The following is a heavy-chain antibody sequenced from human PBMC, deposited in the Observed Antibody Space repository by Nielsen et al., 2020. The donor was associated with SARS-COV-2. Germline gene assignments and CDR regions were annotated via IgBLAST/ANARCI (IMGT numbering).Heavy chain of an antibody. CDR3: ANCHDSSGYPY. CDR1: GFTFSSYS. CDR2: ISSSSSYI. Sequence: GESLKISCAASGFTFSSYSMNWVRQAPGKGLEWVSSISSSSSYIYYADSVKDRFTISRDNSKNTLYLQMNSLRAEDTAVYYCANCHDSSGYPYWGQGTLVTVSS. V-gene: IGHV3-21*04. D-gene: IGHD3-22*01. J-gene: IGHJ4*02.